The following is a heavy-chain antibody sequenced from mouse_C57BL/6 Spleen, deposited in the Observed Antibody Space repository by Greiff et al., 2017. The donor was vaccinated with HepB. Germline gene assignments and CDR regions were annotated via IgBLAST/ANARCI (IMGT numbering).Heavy chain of an antibody. D-gene: IGHD1-1*01. V-gene: IGHV1-64*01. CDR3: AREGYYGRGGFDY. J-gene: IGHJ2*01. CDR1: GYTFTSYW. Sequence: QVQLKQPGAELVKPGASVKLSCKASGYTFTSYWMHWVKQRPGQGLEWIGMIHPNSGSTNYNEKFKSKATLTVDKSSSTAYMQLSSLTSEDSAVYYCAREGYYGRGGFDYWGQGTTLTVSS. CDR2: IHPNSGST.